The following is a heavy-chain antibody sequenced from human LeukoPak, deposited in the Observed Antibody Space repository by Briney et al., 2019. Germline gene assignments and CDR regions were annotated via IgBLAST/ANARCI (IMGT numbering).Heavy chain of an antibody. J-gene: IGHJ3*02. CDR2: ISWNSGSI. CDR3: AKPPMIVVVIKVGAFDI. CDR1: GFTFDDYA. V-gene: IGHV3-9*01. Sequence: PGRSLRLSCAASGFTFDDYAMHWVRQAPGKGLEWVSGISWNSGSIGYADSVKGRFTISRDNAKNSLYLQMNSLRAEDTAVYYCAKPPMIVVVIKVGAFDIWGQGTMVTVSS. D-gene: IGHD3-22*01.